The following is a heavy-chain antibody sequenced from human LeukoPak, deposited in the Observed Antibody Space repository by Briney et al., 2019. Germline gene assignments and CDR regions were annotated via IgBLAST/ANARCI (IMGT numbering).Heavy chain of an antibody. CDR1: GYTFTSHD. CDR2: MNPNSGYT. D-gene: IGHD3-22*01. V-gene: IGHV1-8*01. CDR3: ARGGSSYNDEHEEFDY. Sequence: GASVKVSCKASGYTFTSHDINWVRQATGQGLEWMGWMNPNSGYTGYEQKFQGRVTMTRDTSTSTAYMELSSLRSEDTAVNYCARGGSSYNDEHEEFDYWGQGTVVTVSS. J-gene: IGHJ4*02.